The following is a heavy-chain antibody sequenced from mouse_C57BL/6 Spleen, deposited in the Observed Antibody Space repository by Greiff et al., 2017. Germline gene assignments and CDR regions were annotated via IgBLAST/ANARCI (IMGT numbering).Heavy chain of an antibody. J-gene: IGHJ4*01. CDR3: ARRTTVGATGAMDY. D-gene: IGHD1-1*01. CDR1: GYTFTSYW. Sequence: QVQLQQPGAELVRPGSSVKLSCKASGYTFTSYWMHWVKQRPIQGLEWIGNIYPSDSETHYNQKFKDKATLTVDKSSSTAYMQLSSLTSEDSAVYYCARRTTVGATGAMDYWGQGTSVTVSS. V-gene: IGHV1-52*01. CDR2: IYPSDSET.